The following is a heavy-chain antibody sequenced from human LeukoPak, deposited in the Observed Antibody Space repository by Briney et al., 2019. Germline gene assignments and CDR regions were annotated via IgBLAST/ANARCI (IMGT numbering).Heavy chain of an antibody. V-gene: IGHV1-46*01. CDR2: INPSGGST. J-gene: IGHJ4*02. CDR1: GYTFTSYY. D-gene: IGHD3-22*01. Sequence: ASVKVSCKASGYTFTSYYMHWVRQAPGQGREWMGIINPSGGSTSYAQKFQGRVTMTRDTSTSTVYMELSSLRSEDTAVYYCARGPPHYYDSSGYYFDYWGQGTLVTVSS. CDR3: ARGPPHYYDSSGYYFDY.